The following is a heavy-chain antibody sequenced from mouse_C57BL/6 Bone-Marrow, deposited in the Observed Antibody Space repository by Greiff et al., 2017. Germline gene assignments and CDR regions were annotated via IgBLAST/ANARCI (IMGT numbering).Heavy chain of an antibody. Sequence: QVQLQQPGAELVMPGASVKLSCKASGYTFTSYWMHWVKQRPGQGLEWIGEIDPSDSYTNYNQKFKGKSTLTVDKSSSTAYMQLSSLTSEDSAVYYGARYLYAYYCDYWGQGTTLTVSS. CDR3: ARYLYAYYCDY. V-gene: IGHV1-69*01. J-gene: IGHJ2*01. D-gene: IGHD1-3*01. CDR2: IDPSDSYT. CDR1: GYTFTSYW.